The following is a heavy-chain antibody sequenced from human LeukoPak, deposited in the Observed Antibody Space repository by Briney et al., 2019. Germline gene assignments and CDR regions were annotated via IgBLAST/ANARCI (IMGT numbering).Heavy chain of an antibody. CDR2: TSASGGTT. J-gene: IGHJ5*01. D-gene: IGHD2-2*01. Sequence: PGGSLRLSCAASGFTFNNYAMSWVRQAPGKGLEWVSATSASGGTTYYADSVKGRFTISRDNSENTLFLQMNSLRAEDTAVYYCAKEPREYCSSTSCPNWFDSWGQGTLVTVSS. CDR1: GFTFNNYA. V-gene: IGHV3-23*01. CDR3: AKEPREYCSSTSCPNWFDS.